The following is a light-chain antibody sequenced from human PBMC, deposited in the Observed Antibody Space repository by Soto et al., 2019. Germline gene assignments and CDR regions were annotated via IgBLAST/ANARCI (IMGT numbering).Light chain of an antibody. Sequence: EVVLTQSPGTLSLSPGERATLSCRASQSVSSSYLAWYQQKPGQAPRLLIYGASSRATGIPDRFSGSGSGTDFTLTISRXEPEDFAVYYCQQYGSSPWTFGQGTKVDIK. CDR3: QQYGSSPWT. J-gene: IGKJ1*01. CDR1: QSVSSSY. CDR2: GAS. V-gene: IGKV3-20*01.